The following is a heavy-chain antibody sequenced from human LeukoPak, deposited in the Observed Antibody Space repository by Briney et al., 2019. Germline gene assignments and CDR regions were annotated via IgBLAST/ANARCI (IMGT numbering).Heavy chain of an antibody. Sequence: PSETLSLTCAVSGGSLSYYYWSWIRQSPEKGLEWIGEINRSGSTNYNPSLKSRVSISVDTSKNQFSLKLSSVTAADTAIYYCARGGFYCGDDCYVDYWGQGALVTVSS. D-gene: IGHD2-21*02. J-gene: IGHJ4*02. V-gene: IGHV4-34*01. CDR2: INRSGST. CDR3: ARGGFYCGDDCYVDY. CDR1: GGSLSYYY.